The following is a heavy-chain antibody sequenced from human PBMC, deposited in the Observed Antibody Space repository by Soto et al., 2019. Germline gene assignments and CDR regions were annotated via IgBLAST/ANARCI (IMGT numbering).Heavy chain of an antibody. D-gene: IGHD3-9*01. CDR3: ARHAKVDYYDVLTGYYRETYHGMDG. Sequence: PGESLKISCQGSGYNFTTHWIAWVRQMHGKGLEWVGIIYPGDSDTRYSPSFQGQVTISADKSISTAYLQWSSLKASDTVMYYCARHAKVDYYDVLTGYYRETYHGMDGWGQGTTVTVSS. CDR1: GYNFTTHW. V-gene: IGHV5-51*01. J-gene: IGHJ6*02. CDR2: IYPGDSDT.